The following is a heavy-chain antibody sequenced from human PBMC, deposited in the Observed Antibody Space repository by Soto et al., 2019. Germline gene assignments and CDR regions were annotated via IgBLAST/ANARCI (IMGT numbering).Heavy chain of an antibody. Sequence: ASVKVSCKASGYTFTSYAMHWVRQAPGQRLEWMGWINAGNGNKKYSQKFQGRVTITRDTSASTAYMELSSLRSEDTAVYYCARGGENFWSGYYTSSIYYYYGMDVWGQGTTVTV. V-gene: IGHV1-3*01. CDR1: GYTFTSYA. J-gene: IGHJ6*02. CDR3: ARGGENFWSGYYTSSIYYYYGMDV. CDR2: INAGNGNK. D-gene: IGHD3-3*01.